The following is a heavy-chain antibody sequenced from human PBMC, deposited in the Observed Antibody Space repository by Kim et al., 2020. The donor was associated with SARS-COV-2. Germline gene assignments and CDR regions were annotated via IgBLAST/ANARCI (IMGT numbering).Heavy chain of an antibody. D-gene: IGHD3-16*01. CDR3: ARIAIFFGRWD. CDR1: GASISSSSYY. Sequence: SETLSLTCDVSGASISSSSYYWGWIRQPPGKGLEWIGSIYHSGNTYYNPSLKSRVTVSVDTSKNQFSLKLTSVTAADTAVFYCARIAIFFGRWDWCQGTLVTVSS. V-gene: IGHV4-39*01. CDR2: IYHSGNT. J-gene: IGHJ1*01.